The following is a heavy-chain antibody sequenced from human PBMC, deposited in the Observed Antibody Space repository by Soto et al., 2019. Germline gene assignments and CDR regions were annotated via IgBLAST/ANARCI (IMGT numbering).Heavy chain of an antibody. CDR2: IIPIFGTA. J-gene: IGHJ4*02. CDR1: GGTFSSYA. D-gene: IGHD3-10*01. Sequence: SVKVSCKASGGTFSSYAISWVRQAPGQGLEWMGGIIPIFGTANYAQKFQGRVTIAADESTSTAYMELSSLRSEDTAVYYCARARVLKLLWFGELRYWGQGTLVTVSS. CDR3: ARARVLKLLWFGELRY. V-gene: IGHV1-69*13.